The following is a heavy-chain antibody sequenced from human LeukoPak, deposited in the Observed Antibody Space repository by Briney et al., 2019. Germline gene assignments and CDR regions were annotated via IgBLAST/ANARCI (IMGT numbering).Heavy chain of an antibody. CDR2: IYPGDSDT. CDR1: GYSFTSYW. J-gene: IGHJ4*02. V-gene: IGHV5-51*01. Sequence: GESLKISCKGFGYSFTSYWIGWVRQMPGKGLEWLGIIYPGDSDTRYSPSFQGQVTISADKSISTAYLQWSSLKASDTAMYYCARPYRGYCSGGSCHFDYWGQGTLVTVSS. D-gene: IGHD2-15*01. CDR3: ARPYRGYCSGGSCHFDY.